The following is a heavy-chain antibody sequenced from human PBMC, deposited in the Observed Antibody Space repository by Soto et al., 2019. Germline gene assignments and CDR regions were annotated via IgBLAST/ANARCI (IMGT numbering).Heavy chain of an antibody. V-gene: IGHV3-30-3*01. Sequence: QVQLVESGGGVVQPGRSLRLSCAASGFTFSSYAMHWVRQAPGKGLEWVAVISYDGSNKYYADSVKGRFTISRDNSKNTLYLRMNSLRAEDTAVYYCARDYCSGGSCLVGGMDVWGQGTTVTVSS. D-gene: IGHD2-15*01. CDR3: ARDYCSGGSCLVGGMDV. CDR2: ISYDGSNK. J-gene: IGHJ6*02. CDR1: GFTFSSYA.